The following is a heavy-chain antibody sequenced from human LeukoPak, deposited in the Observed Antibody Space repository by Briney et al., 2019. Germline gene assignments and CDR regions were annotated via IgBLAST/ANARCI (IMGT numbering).Heavy chain of an antibody. V-gene: IGHV3-7*01. CDR1: GFTFSSYW. CDR2: IKQDGSEK. Sequence: GGSLRLSCAASGFTFSSYWMSWVRQAPGKGLEWVANIKQDGSEKYYVDSVKGRFTFSRDNAKNSLFLQMNSLRAEDTAVYYCAKEAYYDFWSGYYTWYYFDYWGQGTLVTVSS. J-gene: IGHJ4*02. D-gene: IGHD3-3*01. CDR3: AKEAYYDFWSGYYTWYYFDY.